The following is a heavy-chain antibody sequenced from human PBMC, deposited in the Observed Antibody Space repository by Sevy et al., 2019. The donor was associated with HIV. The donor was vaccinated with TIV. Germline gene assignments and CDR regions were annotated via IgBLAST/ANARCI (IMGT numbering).Heavy chain of an antibody. CDR3: ARSTYYYDSSGYRGVNFDY. D-gene: IGHD3-22*01. Sequence: SETLSLTCTVSGGSISSGGFYWSWIRQHPGKGLEWIGYIYYSGSTYYNPSLNSRVTISVDTSKNQFSLKLGSVTDADTAVYYCARSTYYYDSSGYRGVNFDYWGQRTLVTVSS. CDR1: GGSISSGGFY. CDR2: IYYSGST. J-gene: IGHJ4*02. V-gene: IGHV4-31*03.